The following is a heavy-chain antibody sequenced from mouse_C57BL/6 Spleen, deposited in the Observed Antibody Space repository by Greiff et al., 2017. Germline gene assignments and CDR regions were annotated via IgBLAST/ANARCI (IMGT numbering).Heavy chain of an antibody. CDR2: INPGSGGT. V-gene: IGHV1-54*01. CDR3: ARCYSNYVNYFDY. D-gene: IGHD2-5*01. Sequence: LQQSGAELVRPGTSVKVSCKASGYAFTNYLIEWVKQRPGQGLEWIGVINPGSGGTNYNEKFKGKATLTADKSSSTAYMQLSSLTSEDSAVYFCARCYSNYVNYFDYWGQGTTLTVSS. J-gene: IGHJ2*01. CDR1: GYAFTNYL.